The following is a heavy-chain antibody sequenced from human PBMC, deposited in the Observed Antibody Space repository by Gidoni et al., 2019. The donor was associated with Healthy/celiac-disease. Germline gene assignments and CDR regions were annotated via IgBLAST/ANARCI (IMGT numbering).Heavy chain of an antibody. J-gene: IGHJ3*02. Sequence: EVQLVESGGGLVQPGGSLRLSCAASGLTFSSYWMHWVRQAPGKGLVWVSRINSDGSSTSYADSVKGRFTISRDNAKNTLYLQMNSLRAEDTAVYYCARASRIVGAKAFDIWGQGTMVTVSS. V-gene: IGHV3-74*01. CDR3: ARASRIVGAKAFDI. CDR2: INSDGSST. D-gene: IGHD1-26*01. CDR1: GLTFSSYW.